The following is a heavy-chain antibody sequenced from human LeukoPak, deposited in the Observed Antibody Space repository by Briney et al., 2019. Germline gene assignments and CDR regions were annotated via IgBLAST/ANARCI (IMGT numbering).Heavy chain of an antibody. CDR2: IYYSGST. V-gene: IGHV4-59*12. D-gene: IGHD5-18*01. Sequence: SETLSLTCTVSGGSISSYYWSWIRQPPGKGLEWIGYIYYSGSTNYNPSLKSRVTISVDKSKNQFSLKLSSVTAADTAVYYCAREWIQLWFDYWGQGTLVTVSS. J-gene: IGHJ4*02. CDR3: AREWIQLWFDY. CDR1: GGSISSYY.